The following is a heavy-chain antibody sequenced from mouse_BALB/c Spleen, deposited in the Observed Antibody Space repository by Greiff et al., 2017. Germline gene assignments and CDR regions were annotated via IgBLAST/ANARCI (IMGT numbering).Heavy chain of an antibody. V-gene: IGHV1-63*02. J-gene: IGHJ3*01. D-gene: IGHD2-4*01. CDR3: ARTDYDYDVAY. CDR2: IYPGGGYT. CDR1: GYTFTNYW. Sequence: QVQLQQSGPELVRPGTSVKISCKASGYTFTNYWLGWVKQRPGHGLEWIGDIYPGGGYTNYNEKFKGKATLTADTSSSTAYMQLSSLTSEDSAVYFCARTDYDYDVAYWGQGTLVTVSA.